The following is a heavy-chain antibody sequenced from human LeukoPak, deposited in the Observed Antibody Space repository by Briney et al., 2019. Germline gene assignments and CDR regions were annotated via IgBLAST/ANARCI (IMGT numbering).Heavy chain of an antibody. CDR2: IKQDGSEK. V-gene: IGHV3-7*01. Sequence: GGSLRLSCAASGFTFSSYWMSWVRQAPGKGLEWVANIKQDGSEKYYVDSVKGRFTISRDNAKNSLYLQMNSLRAEDTAVSYCARDVSGAIYGSGPYNWFDPWGQGTLVTVSS. D-gene: IGHD3-10*01. CDR3: ARDVSGAIYGSGPYNWFDP. J-gene: IGHJ5*02. CDR1: GFTFSSYW.